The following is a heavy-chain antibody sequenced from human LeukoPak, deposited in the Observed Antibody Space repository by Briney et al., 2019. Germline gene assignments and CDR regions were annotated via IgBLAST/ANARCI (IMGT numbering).Heavy chain of an antibody. CDR3: ARGPVGAFDI. CDR1: GLTFSSYS. V-gene: IGHV3-21*01. Sequence: GSLRLSCAASGLTFSSYSMNWVRQAPGKGLEWVSSISSSSSYIYYADSVKGRFTISRDNAKNSLYLQMNSLRAEDTAVYYCARGPVGAFDIWGQGTMVTVSS. J-gene: IGHJ3*02. CDR2: ISSSSSYI. D-gene: IGHD2-15*01.